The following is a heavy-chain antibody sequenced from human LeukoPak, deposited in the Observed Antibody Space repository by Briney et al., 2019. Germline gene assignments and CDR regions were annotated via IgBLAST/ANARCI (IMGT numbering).Heavy chain of an antibody. J-gene: IGHJ4*02. CDR2: ISSSTSTI. D-gene: IGHD4-17*01. CDR3: ASSYGDYLEHQFDY. CDR1: GFTFSSYS. V-gene: IGHV3-48*01. Sequence: GGSLRLSRAASGFTFSSYSMNWVRQVPGKGLEWVSYISSSTSTIYYADSVKGRFTISRDNAKNSLYLQMNSLRAEDTAVYYCASSYGDYLEHQFDYWGQGTLVTVSS.